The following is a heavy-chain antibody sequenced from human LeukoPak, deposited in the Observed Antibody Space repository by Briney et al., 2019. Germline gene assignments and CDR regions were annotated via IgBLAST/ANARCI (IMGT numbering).Heavy chain of an antibody. CDR2: ISSSGSTI. CDR1: GFTFSDYY. CDR3: ARDRRTLGYCSGGSCYLYYVDV. J-gene: IGHJ6*03. Sequence: PGGSLRLSCAASGFTFSDYYMSWIRQAPGKGLEWVSYISSSGSTIYYADFVKGRFTISRDNAKNSLYLQMNSLRAEDTAVYYCARDRRTLGYCSGGSCYLYYVDVWGKGTTVTVSS. V-gene: IGHV3-11*04. D-gene: IGHD2-15*01.